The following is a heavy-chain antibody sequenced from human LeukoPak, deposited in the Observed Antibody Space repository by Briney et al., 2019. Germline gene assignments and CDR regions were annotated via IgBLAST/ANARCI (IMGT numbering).Heavy chain of an antibody. CDR1: GGTFSSYA. D-gene: IGHD1-26*01. CDR2: ISAYNGNT. Sequence: GASVKVSCKASGGTFSSYAISWVRQAPGQGLEWMGWISAYNGNTNYAQKLQGRVTMTTDTSTSTAYMELRSLRSDDTAVYYCARDREVKGSVVDYWGQGTLVTVSS. V-gene: IGHV1-18*01. J-gene: IGHJ4*02. CDR3: ARDREVKGSVVDY.